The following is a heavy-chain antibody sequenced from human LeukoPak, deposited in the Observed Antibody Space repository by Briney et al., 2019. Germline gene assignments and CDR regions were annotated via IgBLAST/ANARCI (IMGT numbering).Heavy chain of an antibody. CDR1: GFTFSSYW. D-gene: IGHD2-2*02. CDR2: IKQDGSEK. V-gene: IGHV3-7*01. CDR3: ARGGVVVPAAIPGRYYFDY. J-gene: IGHJ4*02. Sequence: PGGSLRLSCAASGFTFSSYWMSWVRQAPGKGLEWVANIKQDGSEKYYVDSVKGRFTISRDNAENSLYLQMNSLRAEDTAVYYCARGGVVVPAAIPGRYYFDYWGQGTLVTVSS.